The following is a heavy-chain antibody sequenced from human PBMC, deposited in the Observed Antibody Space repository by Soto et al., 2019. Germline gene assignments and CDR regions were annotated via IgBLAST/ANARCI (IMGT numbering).Heavy chain of an antibody. CDR2: INPSGGST. CDR3: ARGSSGYYGAAL. J-gene: IGHJ4*02. D-gene: IGHD3-22*01. V-gene: IGHV1-46*01. Sequence: ASVKVSCKASGYTVTSYYMHWVLQAPGQGLEWMGIINPSGGSTSYAQKFQGRVTMTRDTSTSTVYMELSSLRSEDTAVYYCARGSSGYYGAALWGQGTLVTVSS. CDR1: GYTVTSYY.